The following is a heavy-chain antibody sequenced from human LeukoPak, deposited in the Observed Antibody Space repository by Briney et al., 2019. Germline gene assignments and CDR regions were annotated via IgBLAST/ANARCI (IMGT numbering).Heavy chain of an antibody. CDR3: ARVYSRRSSGYYYADY. V-gene: IGHV1-8*01. D-gene: IGHD3-22*01. J-gene: IGHJ4*02. CDR2: MSPNSGNT. Sequence: GASVKVSCKASGYTFTSYDINWVRQATGQGLEWMGWMSPNSGNTGYAQKFQGRVTMTRNTSINTASMELSSLRAEDTAVYYCARVYSRRSSGYYYADYWGQGTLVTVSS. CDR1: GYTFTSYD.